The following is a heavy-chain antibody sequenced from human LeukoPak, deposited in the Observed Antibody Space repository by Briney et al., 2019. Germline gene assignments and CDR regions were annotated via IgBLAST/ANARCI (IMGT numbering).Heavy chain of an antibody. V-gene: IGHV3-23*01. J-gene: IGHJ4*02. CDR2: ISNSGDAT. CDR3: AKAPPYKKYFDY. D-gene: IGHD1-1*01. CDR1: GFTFSSYG. Sequence: PGRSLRLSCAASGFTFSSYGMHWVRQAPGKGLEWVSTISNSGDATYYVDSVKGRFTISRDNSKNTLYLQMNSLRAEDTAAYYCAKAPPYKKYFDYWGQGTLVTVSS.